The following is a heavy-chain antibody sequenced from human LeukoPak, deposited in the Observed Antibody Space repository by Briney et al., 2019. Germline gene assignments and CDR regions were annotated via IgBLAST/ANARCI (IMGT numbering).Heavy chain of an antibody. Sequence: GSSVKVSCKASGGTFSSYAISWVRQAPGQGLEWIGGIIPIFGTANYAQKFQGRVTITTDESTSTAYMELSSLRSEDTAVYYCARSSYYYDSSGYPNWFDPWGQGTLVTVSS. CDR1: GGTFSSYA. D-gene: IGHD3-22*01. V-gene: IGHV1-69*05. CDR3: ARSSYYYDSSGYPNWFDP. CDR2: IIPIFGTA. J-gene: IGHJ5*02.